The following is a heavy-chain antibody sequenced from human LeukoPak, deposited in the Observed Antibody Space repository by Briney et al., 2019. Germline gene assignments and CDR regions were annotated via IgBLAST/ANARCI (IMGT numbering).Heavy chain of an antibody. CDR2: ISSSSAYI. D-gene: IGHD5-18*01. CDR1: GFSFSAYS. V-gene: IGHV3-21*01. CDR3: ARDHADTATFDY. J-gene: IGHJ4*02. Sequence: GGSLRLSCAASGFSFSAYSMYWVRQAPGKGLEWVSDISSSSAYIFYADSVKGRFTISRDNAKNSPYLQMNSLRDDDTAVYHCARDHADTATFDYWGQGTLVTVSS.